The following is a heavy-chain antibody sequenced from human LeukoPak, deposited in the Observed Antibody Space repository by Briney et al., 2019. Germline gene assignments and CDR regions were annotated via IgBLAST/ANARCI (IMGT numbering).Heavy chain of an antibody. CDR1: GFTFSSYG. Sequence: SGRSLRLSCAASGFTFSSYGMHWVRQAPGKGLEWVAVIWYDGSNKYYADSVKGRFTISRDNSKNTMYLQMNSLRAEDTAVSYCASDGTEDAFDIWGQGTMVTVSS. V-gene: IGHV3-33*01. J-gene: IGHJ3*02. CDR2: IWYDGSNK. CDR3: ASDGTEDAFDI. D-gene: IGHD1-14*01.